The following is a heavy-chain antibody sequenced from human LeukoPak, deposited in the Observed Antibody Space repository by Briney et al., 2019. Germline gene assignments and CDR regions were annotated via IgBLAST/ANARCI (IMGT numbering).Heavy chain of an antibody. D-gene: IGHD4-17*01. Sequence: SETLSLTCTVSGGSVSSGRYFWSWVRQPPGKGLEWIGYIYYSESTNYNPSLKSRATISVDTSKNQFSLKLSSVTAADTAVYYCARLFYGDYYFDYWGQGTLVIVSS. CDR2: IYYSEST. V-gene: IGHV4-61*01. CDR3: ARLFYGDYYFDY. J-gene: IGHJ4*02. CDR1: GGSVSSGRYF.